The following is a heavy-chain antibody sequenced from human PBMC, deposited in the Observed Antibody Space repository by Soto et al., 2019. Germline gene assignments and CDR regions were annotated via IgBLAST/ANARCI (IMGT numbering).Heavy chain of an antibody. J-gene: IGHJ4*02. CDR3: ARQIYDSDTGPNFQYYFDS. V-gene: IGHV5-10-1*01. D-gene: IGHD3-22*01. CDR1: GYRFADYC. CDR2: IDPSDSQT. Sequence: GESLKISCNGSGYRFADYCITWVPQKPGKGLEWMGRIDPSDSQTYYSPSFRGHVTISVTKSITTVFLQWSSLRASDTAMYYCARQIYDSDTGPNFQYYFDSWGQGTPVTVSS.